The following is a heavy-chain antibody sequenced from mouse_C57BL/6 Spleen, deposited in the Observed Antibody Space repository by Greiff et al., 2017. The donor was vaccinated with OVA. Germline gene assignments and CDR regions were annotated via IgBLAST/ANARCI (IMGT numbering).Heavy chain of an antibody. D-gene: IGHD3-2*02. V-gene: IGHV1-82*01. J-gene: IGHJ2*01. CDR3: ASGDSSGYVGY. Sequence: QVQLQQSGPELVKPGASVKISCKASGYAFSSSWMNWVKQRPGKGLEWIGRIYPGDGDTNYNGKFKGKATLTADKSSSTAYMQLSSLTSEDCAVYFCASGDSSGYVGYWGQGTTLTVSS. CDR2: IYPGDGDT. CDR1: GYAFSSSW.